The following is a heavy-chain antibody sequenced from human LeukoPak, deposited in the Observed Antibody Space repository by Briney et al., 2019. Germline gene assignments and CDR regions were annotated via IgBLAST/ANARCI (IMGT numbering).Heavy chain of an antibody. D-gene: IGHD5-18*01. CDR3: ARDPSGYSYGPDYYYYYYMDV. V-gene: IGHV1-2*02. CDR2: INPNSGGT. J-gene: IGHJ6*03. Sequence: ASVKVSCKASGYTFTGYYMHWVRQAPGQGLEWMGWINPNSGGTNYAQKLQGRVTMTRDTSISTAYMELSRLRSDDTAVYYCARDPSGYSYGPDYYYYYYMDVWGKGTTVTVSS. CDR1: GYTFTGYY.